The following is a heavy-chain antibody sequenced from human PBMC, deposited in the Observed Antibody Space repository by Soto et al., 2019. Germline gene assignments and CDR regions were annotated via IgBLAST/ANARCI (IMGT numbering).Heavy chain of an antibody. D-gene: IGHD2-21*01. CDR2: INPTVGST. CDR3: ARLWCGGHGYFDY. J-gene: IGHJ4*02. CDR1: GYTFTNFY. V-gene: IGHV1-46*01. Sequence: QVQLVQSGAELKKPGASVSVSCKASGYTFTNFYIHWVRQAPGQGREWMGGINPTVGSTTYEQRFHDMVTITRDTSTSTFYVELSGLRSEESAIYYCARLWCGGHGYFDYWCPGTLVTVSS.